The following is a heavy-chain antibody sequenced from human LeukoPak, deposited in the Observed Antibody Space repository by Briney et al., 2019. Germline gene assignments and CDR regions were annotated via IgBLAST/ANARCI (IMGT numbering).Heavy chain of an antibody. Sequence: PGGSLRLSCAASGFTFSSYAMSWVRQAPGKGLEWVSAISGSGGSTYYADSVKGRFTISRDNSKNTLYLQMNSLKASDTAMYYCARHYPYYGSGSYPDYWGQGTLVTVSS. CDR3: ARHYPYYGSGSYPDY. CDR2: ISGSGGST. D-gene: IGHD3-10*01. CDR1: GFTFSSYA. V-gene: IGHV3-23*01. J-gene: IGHJ4*02.